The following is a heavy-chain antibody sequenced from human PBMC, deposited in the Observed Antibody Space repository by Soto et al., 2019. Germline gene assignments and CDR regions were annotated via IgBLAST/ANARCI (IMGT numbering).Heavy chain of an antibody. CDR2: IIPILGIA. CDR3: AREYTENEQQLVFD. Sequence: GASVKVSCKASGGTFSSYTISWVRQAPGQGLEWMGRIIPILGIANYAQKFQGRVTITADKSTSTAYMELSSLRSEDTAVYYCAREYTENEQQLVFDWGQGTLVTVSS. V-gene: IGHV1-69*04. J-gene: IGHJ4*02. CDR1: GGTFSSYT. D-gene: IGHD6-13*01.